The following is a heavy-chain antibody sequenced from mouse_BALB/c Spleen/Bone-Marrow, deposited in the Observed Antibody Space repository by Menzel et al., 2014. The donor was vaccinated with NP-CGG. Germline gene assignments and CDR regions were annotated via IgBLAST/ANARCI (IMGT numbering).Heavy chain of an antibody. J-gene: IGHJ4*01. CDR2: IYPGDGDT. V-gene: IGHV1-80*01. Sequence: QVQLQQSGAELVRPGSSVKISCKASGYAFSSYWMNWVKQRPGQGLEWIGQIYPGDGDTNYNGKFKGKATLTADKSSSTAYMQLSSLTSEDSAVYFCARGDGNYPFYAMGYWGQGTSVTVSS. CDR3: ARGDGNYPFYAMGY. D-gene: IGHD2-1*01. CDR1: GYAFSSYW.